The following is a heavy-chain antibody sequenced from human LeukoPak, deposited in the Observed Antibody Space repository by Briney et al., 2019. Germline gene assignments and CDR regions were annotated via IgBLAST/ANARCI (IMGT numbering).Heavy chain of an antibody. CDR1: GYSISSGYY. D-gene: IGHD6-6*01. CDR3: ARVVKYSSSSLWFDP. V-gene: IGHV4-38-2*02. CDR2: IYHSGST. J-gene: IGHJ5*02. Sequence: KPSETLSLTCTVSGYSISSGYYWGWIRQPPGKGLEWIGSIYHSGSTYYNPSLKSRVAMSVDTSKNQFSLKLSSVTAADTAVYYCARVVKYSSSSLWFDPWGQGTLVTVSS.